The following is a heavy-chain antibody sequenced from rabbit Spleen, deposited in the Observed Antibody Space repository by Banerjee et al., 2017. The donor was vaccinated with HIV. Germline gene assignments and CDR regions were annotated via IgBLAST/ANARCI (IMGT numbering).Heavy chain of an antibody. CDR2: IDAGNSGFT. CDR3: ARDSGSSFSSYGMDL. V-gene: IGHV1S40*01. D-gene: IGHD8-1*01. Sequence: QSLEESGGGLVKPGASLTLTCKASGLDFSGDSYDSYMCWVRQAPGKGLEWIACIDAGNSGFTYFASWAKGRFTISKTSSTTVTLQMTSLTAADTATYFCARDSGSSFSSYGMDLWGPGTLVTVS. J-gene: IGHJ6*01. CDR1: GLDFSGDSY.